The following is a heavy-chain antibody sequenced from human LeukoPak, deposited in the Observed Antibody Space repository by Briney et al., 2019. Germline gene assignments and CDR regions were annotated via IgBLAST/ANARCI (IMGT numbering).Heavy chain of an antibody. CDR3: ASPSMISGGDAFDI. J-gene: IGHJ3*02. CDR2: IYTSGST. CDR1: GGSISSSSYY. D-gene: IGHD3-22*01. Sequence: PSETLSLTCTVSGGSISSSSYYWGWVRQPPGKGLGWIGYIYTSGSTNYNPSLKSRVTISVDTSKNQFSLKLSSVTAADTAVYYCASPSMISGGDAFDIWGQGTMVTVSS. V-gene: IGHV4-61*05.